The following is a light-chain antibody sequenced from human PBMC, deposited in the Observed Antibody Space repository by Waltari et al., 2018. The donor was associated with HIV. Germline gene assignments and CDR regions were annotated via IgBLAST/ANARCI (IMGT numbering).Light chain of an antibody. V-gene: IGKV1-5*03. J-gene: IGKJ1*01. Sequence: DIHMSQSPPTLTASVGDRVNITCRASQNVGTWLAWYQQKPGEAPKLLIHKATDVEDGVPSRFSGSASGTEFTRTIDSLHPDDFATFYCHQFSNYLGSFGQGTKLELK. CDR3: HQFSNYLGS. CDR2: KAT. CDR1: QNVGTW.